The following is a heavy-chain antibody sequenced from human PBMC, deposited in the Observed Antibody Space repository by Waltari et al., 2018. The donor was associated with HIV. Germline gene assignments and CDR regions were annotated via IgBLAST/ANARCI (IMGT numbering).Heavy chain of an antibody. CDR2: ISSSSTTI. V-gene: IGHV3-48*01. D-gene: IGHD2-2*01. CDR3: ARDYCSSTSCTVDY. Sequence: EVQLVESGGGLVQPGGSLRLSCAASGFIFRTYTMTWVRPAPGKGLEWVSHISSSSTTIYYADSVKGRFTISRDNAKNSLYLQMNSLRAEDTAVYYCARDYCSSTSCTVDYWGQGTLVTVSS. CDR1: GFIFRTYT. J-gene: IGHJ4*02.